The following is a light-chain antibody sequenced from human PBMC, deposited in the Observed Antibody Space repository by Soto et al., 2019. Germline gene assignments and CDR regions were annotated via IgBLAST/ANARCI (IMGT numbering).Light chain of an antibody. J-gene: IGKJ5*01. V-gene: IGKV3-15*01. CDR3: QQYSKWPT. Sequence: EIVMTQSPATLSVSPGERATLSCRASESVSGNLAWYQQKPAQAPRLLIYDTASRATAIPARFSGSGSGTEFTLTISRLQSEDFAVYYCQQYSKWPTFGQGTRLEIK. CDR1: ESVSGN. CDR2: DTA.